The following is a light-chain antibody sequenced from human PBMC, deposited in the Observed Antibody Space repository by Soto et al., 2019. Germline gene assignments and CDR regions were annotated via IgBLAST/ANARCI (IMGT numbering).Light chain of an antibody. V-gene: IGKV3D-15*01. CDR1: QSVSTY. CDR3: QQDDQWPIT. CDR2: GAS. J-gene: IGKJ5*01. Sequence: EIVMTQSPATLSLSPGERATLSCRASQSVSTYLAWYQQIPGQAPRLLIYGASTRAAGIPARFSGSGSGTEFSFTVTSLQSEDFAVYYCQQDDQWPITFGQGTRLEIK.